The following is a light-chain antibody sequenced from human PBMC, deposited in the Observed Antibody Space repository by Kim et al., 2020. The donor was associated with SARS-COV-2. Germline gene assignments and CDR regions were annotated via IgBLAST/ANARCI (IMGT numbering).Light chain of an antibody. V-gene: IGKV1-39*01. Sequence: TSVGDRVTNTWRASQSISSYLNWYQQNPEKAPKLLIYAASSLQSGVPSRFSGSGSGTDFTLTISSLQPEDFETYYCQQSYSTPLTFGGGTKVGIK. CDR3: QQSYSTPLT. CDR1: QSISSY. CDR2: AAS. J-gene: IGKJ4*01.